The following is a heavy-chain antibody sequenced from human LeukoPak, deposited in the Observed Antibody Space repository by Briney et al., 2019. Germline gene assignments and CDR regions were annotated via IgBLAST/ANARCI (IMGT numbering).Heavy chain of an antibody. Sequence: PGGSLRLSCVASGFDFNYYDMNWVRQAPGKGLEWVSSISSSSSYIYFADSTKGRFTISRDNANNSVFLQMSSLRPEDTAGYYCARRGGLPSGRGFDHWGQGTLVTVSS. CDR1: GFDFNYYD. CDR3: ARRGGLPSGRGFDH. V-gene: IGHV3-21*01. D-gene: IGHD2-21*02. CDR2: ISSSSSYI. J-gene: IGHJ4*02.